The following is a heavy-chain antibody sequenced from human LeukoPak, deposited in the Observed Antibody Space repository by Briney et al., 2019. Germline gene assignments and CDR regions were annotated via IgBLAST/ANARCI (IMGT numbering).Heavy chain of an antibody. CDR1: GGSFNGYY. V-gene: IGHV4-34*01. Sequence: ASETLSLTCAVYGGSFNGYYWSWIRQPPGKGLEWIGEINHSGSTNYNPSLKCRVTISVDTSKNQFSLRLSSVTAADTALYYCARVLEGSSGQHWYFDLWGRGTLVTVSS. CDR2: INHSGST. D-gene: IGHD6-19*01. CDR3: ARVLEGSSGQHWYFDL. J-gene: IGHJ2*01.